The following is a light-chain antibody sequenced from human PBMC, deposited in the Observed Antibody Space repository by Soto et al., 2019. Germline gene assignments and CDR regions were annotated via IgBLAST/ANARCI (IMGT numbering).Light chain of an antibody. CDR3: HQRQSWPRT. Sequence: DIQMTQSPSSLSASVGDRVTITCQASHDITSYLNWYQHKPGKAPKLLIYDASILEAGVPSRFSGSGSGTDFTFTISDVEPEDFAVYYCHQRQSWPRTFGQGTTVDI. CDR1: HDITSY. CDR2: DAS. J-gene: IGKJ1*01. V-gene: IGKV1-33*01.